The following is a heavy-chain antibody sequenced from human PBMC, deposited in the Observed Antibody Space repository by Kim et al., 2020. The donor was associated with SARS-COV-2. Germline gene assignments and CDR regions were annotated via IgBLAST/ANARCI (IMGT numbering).Heavy chain of an antibody. CDR1: GGTFSSYA. Sequence: SVKVSCKASGGTFSSYAISWVRQAPGQGLEWMGRIIPILGIANYAQKFQGRVTITADKSTSTAYMELSSLRSEDTAVYYCANFESPGGGGAWGQGTLVTVSS. D-gene: IGHD3-10*01. V-gene: IGHV1-69*04. J-gene: IGHJ4*02. CDR2: IIPILGIA. CDR3: ANFESPGGGGA.